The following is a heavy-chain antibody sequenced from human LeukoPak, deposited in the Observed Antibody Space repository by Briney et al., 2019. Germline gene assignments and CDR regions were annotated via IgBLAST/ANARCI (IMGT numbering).Heavy chain of an antibody. CDR3: ARDHTDPYCSGGSCYFDY. D-gene: IGHD2-15*01. V-gene: IGHV3-53*01. Sequence: GGSLRLSCAASGFTFDDYAMHWVRQAPGKGLEWVSVIYSGGSTYYADSVKGRFTISRDNSKNTLYLQMNSLRAEDTAVYYCARDHTDPYCSGGSCYFDYWGQGTLVTVSS. J-gene: IGHJ4*02. CDR1: GFTFDDYA. CDR2: IYSGGST.